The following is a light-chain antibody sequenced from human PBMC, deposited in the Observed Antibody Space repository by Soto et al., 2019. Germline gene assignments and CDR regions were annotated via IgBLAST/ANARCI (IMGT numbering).Light chain of an antibody. V-gene: IGKV1-33*01. CDR3: QQYDNIRVT. CDR2: DAS. Sequence: DIQMTQAASSLSASVGDRVTITCQASRDITNYLNWYQQKPGKAPKLLISDASILETGVPSRFSGSGSGTDFTFTISSLQPEDIATYYCQQYDNIRVTFGQGTRLEI. CDR1: RDITNY. J-gene: IGKJ5*01.